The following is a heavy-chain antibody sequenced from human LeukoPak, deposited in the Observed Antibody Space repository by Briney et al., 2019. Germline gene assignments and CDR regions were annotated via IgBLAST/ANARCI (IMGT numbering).Heavy chain of an antibody. J-gene: IGHJ6*02. CDR3: ARGLTIVVVPAAINV. V-gene: IGHV3-21*01. CDR1: VFTLSTYA. CDR2: ISSRSNYI. Sequence: GGALRLSCATSVFTLSTYAITWVRQAPGQGVEWVSCISSRSNYIQYADSVKGRFTISRDNAKNSLYLQMSSLRAGDTAVYYCARGLTIVVVPAAINVWGQGTTVTVSS. D-gene: IGHD2-2*01.